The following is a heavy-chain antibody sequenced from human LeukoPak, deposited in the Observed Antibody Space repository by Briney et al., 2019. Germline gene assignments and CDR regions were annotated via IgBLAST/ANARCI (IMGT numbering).Heavy chain of an antibody. D-gene: IGHD6-25*01. CDR1: ASTFTGYY. CDR2: INPNSGGT. Sequence: ASVTLSYTSSASTFTGYYINWVRQAPGQGLEWMGGINPNSGGTNYEQKFPGRVTKTRDSSISTAYMELSRLRSDDSAVYYCARDKRAFDIWGQGTMVTVSS. CDR3: ARDKRAFDI. V-gene: IGHV1-2*02. J-gene: IGHJ3*02.